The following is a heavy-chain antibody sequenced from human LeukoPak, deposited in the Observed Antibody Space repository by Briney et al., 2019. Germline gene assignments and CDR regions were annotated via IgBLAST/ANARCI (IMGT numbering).Heavy chain of an antibody. V-gene: IGHV3-64*04. CDR3: AKIGRWYSSGYDFDY. CDR2: ISGSGNGFSI. J-gene: IGHJ4*02. CDR1: GFVFSIYT. D-gene: IGHD6-19*01. Sequence: QPGGSLRLSCSASGFVFSIYTMYWVRQTPGKGPEYVSTISGSGNGFSIYYADSVKGRFTISRDNSKNTLYLQMNSLRAEDTAVYYCAKIGRWYSSGYDFDYWGQGTLVTVSS.